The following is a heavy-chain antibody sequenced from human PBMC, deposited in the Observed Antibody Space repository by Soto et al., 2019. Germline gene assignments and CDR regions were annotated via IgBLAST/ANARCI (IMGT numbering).Heavy chain of an antibody. CDR1: GNTLTHYA. CDR3: AGYHSGSYLGN. D-gene: IGHD3-10*01. Sequence: QVQLVQSGAEVKRPGASVKISCKASGNTLTHYAMHWVRQAPGQSLEWMGWINTGDGDTKYSENFQGRVAITRDTSANRASLEVFNLKSEDAAVSSCAGYHSGSYLGNWGQGPLVTVSS. J-gene: IGHJ4*02. V-gene: IGHV1-3*04. CDR2: INTGDGDT.